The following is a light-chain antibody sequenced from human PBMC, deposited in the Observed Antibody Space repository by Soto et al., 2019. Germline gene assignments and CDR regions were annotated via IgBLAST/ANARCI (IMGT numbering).Light chain of an antibody. CDR2: DDY. CDR1: QSISRW. J-gene: IGKJ1*01. Sequence: IQMTQSPSTRSASVVDRINITFRASQSISRWLAWYQQKPGKAPKLMIYDDYTLESGGTSRFSGSGSGAEFTLTIRSMQHDDFGSYYCQKYNNYPWTFGNGTTVDIK. CDR3: QKYNNYPWT. V-gene: IGKV1-5*01.